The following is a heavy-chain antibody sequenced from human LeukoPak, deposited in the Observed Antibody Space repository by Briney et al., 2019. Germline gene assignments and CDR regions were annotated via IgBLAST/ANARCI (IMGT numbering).Heavy chain of an antibody. Sequence: PGGSLRLSCAASGFTLIRHEMNWVRQAPGKGLEWVSFISRSGRNTDYADSVKGRFTISRDNSKNTLYLQMNSLRAEDTAVYYCAREGGYFDWLYHYFDYWGQGTLVTVSS. CDR2: ISRSGRNT. D-gene: IGHD3-9*01. CDR1: GFTLIRHE. CDR3: AREGGYFDWLYHYFDY. V-gene: IGHV3-48*03. J-gene: IGHJ4*02.